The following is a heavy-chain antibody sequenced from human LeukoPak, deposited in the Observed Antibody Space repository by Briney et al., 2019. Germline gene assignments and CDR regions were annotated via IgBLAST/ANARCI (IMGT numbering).Heavy chain of an antibody. CDR2: INHSGST. CDR3: ARGKRDGSNVSEDY. Sequence: SETLSLTCAVYGGSFSGYYRSWIRQPPGKGLEWIGEINHSGSTNYNPSLKSRVTISVDTSKNQFSLKLSSVTAADTAVYYCARGKRDGSNVSEDYWGQGTLVTVSS. CDR1: GGSFSGYY. J-gene: IGHJ4*02. V-gene: IGHV4-34*01. D-gene: IGHD5-24*01.